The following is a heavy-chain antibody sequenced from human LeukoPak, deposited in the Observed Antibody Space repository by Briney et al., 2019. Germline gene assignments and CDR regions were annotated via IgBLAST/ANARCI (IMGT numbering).Heavy chain of an antibody. V-gene: IGHV3-48*01. D-gene: IGHD3-3*01. CDR2: ISSSSSTI. CDR1: GFTFTSYA. CDR3: ARDSGIRFSRPGGYFDL. J-gene: IGHJ2*01. Sequence: GGSLRLSCAASGFTFTSYAMNWVRQAPGKGLEWVSYISSSSSTIYYADSVKGRFTISRDNAKNSLYLQMNSLRAEDTAVYYCARDSGIRFSRPGGYFDLWGRGTLVTVSS.